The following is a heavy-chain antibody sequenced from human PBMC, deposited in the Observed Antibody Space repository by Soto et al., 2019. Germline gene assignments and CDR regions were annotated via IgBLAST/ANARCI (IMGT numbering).Heavy chain of an antibody. CDR1: GFTFSNAW. V-gene: IGHV3-15*01. D-gene: IGHD1-20*01. J-gene: IGHJ4*02. CDR3: TTGSYNWNDAFFDY. Sequence: EVQLVESGGGLVKPGGSLRLSCAASGFTFSNAWMSWVRQAPGKGLEWVGRIKSKTDGGTTDYAAPVKGRFTSSRDDSKNTLYLQMNSLKTEDTAVYYCTTGSYNWNDAFFDYWGQGALVTVSS. CDR2: IKSKTDGGTT.